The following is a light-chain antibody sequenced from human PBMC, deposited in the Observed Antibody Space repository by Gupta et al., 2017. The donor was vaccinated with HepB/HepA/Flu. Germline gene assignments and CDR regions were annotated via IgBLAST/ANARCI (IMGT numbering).Light chain of an antibody. Sequence: PGQSITISCTGTSSDVGGYNYVSWYQQHPGKAPKLMIYDVSNRPSGVSNRFSGSKSGNTASLTISGLQAEDEADYYCSSYTSSSTYVFGTGTKVTVL. J-gene: IGLJ1*01. CDR1: SSDVGGYNY. CDR2: DVS. CDR3: SSYTSSSTYV. V-gene: IGLV2-14*04.